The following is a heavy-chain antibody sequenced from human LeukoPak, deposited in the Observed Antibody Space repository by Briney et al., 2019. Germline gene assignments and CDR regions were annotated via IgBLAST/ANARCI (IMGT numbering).Heavy chain of an antibody. Sequence: GGSLRLSCAASGFTFSSYSMNWVRQAPGKGLEWVSSISSGSSYIYYADSVKGRFTISRDNAKNSLYLQMNSLKTEGTAVYYCTTQTTVTTDYWGQGTLVTVSS. D-gene: IGHD4-17*01. J-gene: IGHJ4*02. V-gene: IGHV3-21*03. CDR3: TTQTTVTTDY. CDR1: GFTFSSYS. CDR2: ISSGSSYI.